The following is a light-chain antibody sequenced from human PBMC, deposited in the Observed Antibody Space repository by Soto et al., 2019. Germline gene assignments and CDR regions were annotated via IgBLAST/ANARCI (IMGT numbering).Light chain of an antibody. V-gene: IGKV1-6*01. Sequence: AIQLTQSPSSLSASVGDSVSITCRASQGIRNDLGWYQHKPGKAPKLLIHGASSLQSGVPSRFSGSASGTEFNLTISSLQTEDLASYYCLQDHSYPWTFGQGTKVEI. CDR1: QGIRND. J-gene: IGKJ1*01. CDR2: GAS. CDR3: LQDHSYPWT.